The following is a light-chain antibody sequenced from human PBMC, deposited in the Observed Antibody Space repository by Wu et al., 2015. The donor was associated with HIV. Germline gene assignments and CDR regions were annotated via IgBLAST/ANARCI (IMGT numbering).Light chain of an antibody. CDR2: WSS. Sequence: DIQMTQSPSTLSASVGDRVTITCRASEGLNSRLAWYQQKPGKAPQLLIYWSSTLETTVPSRFSGGGSGTEFTLTISSLQPDDFATYYCQQYISYSAWTFGQGTKVEIK. CDR3: QQYISYSAWT. V-gene: IGKV1-5*03. J-gene: IGKJ1*01. CDR1: EGLNSR.